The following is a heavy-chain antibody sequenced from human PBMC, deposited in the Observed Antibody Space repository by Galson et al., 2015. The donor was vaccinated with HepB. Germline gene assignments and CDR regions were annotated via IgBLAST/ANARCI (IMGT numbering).Heavy chain of an antibody. D-gene: IGHD1-26*01. J-gene: IGHJ4*02. V-gene: IGHV3-11*06. CDR3: ASPRNRGGYSGSYYYFDY. Sequence: SLRLSCAASGFTFSDYYMTWIRQAPGKGLEWVSYISNSGRFTNYTDSVKGRFTISRDNAKNSLYLQMHSLRAEDTAVYYCASPRNRGGYSGSYYYFDYWGQGTLVTVSS. CDR2: ISNSGRFT. CDR1: GFTFSDYY.